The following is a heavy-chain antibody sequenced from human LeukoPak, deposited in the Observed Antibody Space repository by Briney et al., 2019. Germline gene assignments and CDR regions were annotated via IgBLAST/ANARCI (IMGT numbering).Heavy chain of an antibody. J-gene: IGHJ4*02. CDR3: AKQSYARSLGE. Sequence: PGGSLRLSCATSGFPFSDFSMSWVRQAPGKGLEWISTTNSGSASTYYAESVKGRFTISRDNSKNTLYLQMSSLRVEDTAVYYCAKQSYARSLGEGGPGTLVSVSS. D-gene: IGHD2-8*01. CDR1: GFPFSDFS. V-gene: IGHV3-23*01. CDR2: TNSGSAST.